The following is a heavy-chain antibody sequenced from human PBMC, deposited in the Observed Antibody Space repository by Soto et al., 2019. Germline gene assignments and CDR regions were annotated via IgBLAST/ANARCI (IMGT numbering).Heavy chain of an antibody. D-gene: IGHD3-9*01. J-gene: IGHJ5*02. CDR3: ARDLEVLRYFDSTPRGFDP. CDR1: GASVSSTKW. Sequence: SETLSLTCAVSGASVSSTKWWSWVRQSPGKGLEWIGEIHHSETTNYNPSLESRVTISVDTSKNQFSLKLSSVTAADTAVYYCARDLEVLRYFDSTPRGFDPWGQGTLVTVSS. V-gene: IGHV4-4*02. CDR2: IHHSETT.